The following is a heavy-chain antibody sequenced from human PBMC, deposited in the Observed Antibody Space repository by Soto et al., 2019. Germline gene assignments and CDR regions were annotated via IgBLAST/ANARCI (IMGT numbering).Heavy chain of an antibody. J-gene: IGHJ4*02. CDR1: GFALTTTSMG. Sequence: QITLKESGPPLVRPAQTLTLTCAFSGFALTTTSMGVAWIRQPPGKALEWLALIYWDDDQRYSPSLKDRLTISKDTSRSRVVLSISNMNPEDTGTYFCAHAGDFDLLSFDHWGPGTLVTVSS. V-gene: IGHV2-5*02. CDR2: IYWDDDQ. CDR3: AHAGDFDLLSFDH. D-gene: IGHD2-15*01.